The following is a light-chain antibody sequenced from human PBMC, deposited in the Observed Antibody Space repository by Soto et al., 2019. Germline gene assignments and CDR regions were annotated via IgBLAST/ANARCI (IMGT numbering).Light chain of an antibody. CDR1: QSVSSSY. V-gene: IGKV3-20*01. Sequence: EIVLTQSPGTLSLSPGERATLSCRASQSVSSSYLAWYQQKPGQAPRLLIYDASIRATGIPDRFSGSGSGTDFTLTISRLEPEDFAVFYCPQYGSSPFTFGQGTKLEIK. CDR2: DAS. J-gene: IGKJ2*01. CDR3: PQYGSSPFT.